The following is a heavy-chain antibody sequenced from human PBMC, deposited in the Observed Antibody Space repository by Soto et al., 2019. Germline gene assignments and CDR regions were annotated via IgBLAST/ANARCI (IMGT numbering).Heavy chain of an antibody. CDR1: GYTFTSYG. J-gene: IGHJ4*02. CDR3: AIDSELLVDY. V-gene: IGHV1-18*01. Sequence: QVQLVQSGAEVKKPGASVKVSCKASGYTFTSYGITWVRQAPGQGLEWMGWISAYNGNTNYAQKLQGRVTMTTDTPTSTAYMELRRLKSDDTAVYCCAIDSELLVDYWGQGTLVTVSA. D-gene: IGHD6-6*01. CDR2: ISAYNGNT.